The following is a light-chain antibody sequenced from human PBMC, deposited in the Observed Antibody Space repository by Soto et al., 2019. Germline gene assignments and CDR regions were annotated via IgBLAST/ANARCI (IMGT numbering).Light chain of an antibody. CDR2: WAS. J-gene: IGKJ1*01. CDR1: QSVLYSSNNKNY. Sequence: DIVMTQSPDSLAVSLGERATINCKSSQSVLYSSNNKNYVAWYQQKPGQPPTLLIYWASTRESGVPDRFSGSGSGTDFTLTISSLQAEDVAVYYCQQYYRPWTFGQGTKVEIK. CDR3: QQYYRPWT. V-gene: IGKV4-1*01.